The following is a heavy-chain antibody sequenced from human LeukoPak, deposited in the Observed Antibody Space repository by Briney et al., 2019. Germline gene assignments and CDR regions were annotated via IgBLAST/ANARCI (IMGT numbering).Heavy chain of an antibody. V-gene: IGHV3-64*01. CDR3: ARPDYGGNPGVV. CDR1: GFTFNTYA. D-gene: IGHD4-23*01. Sequence: GALRLSCAASGFTFNTYALHWVRQAPGKGLEYVSAISPDGGTTYYANSVKARFTISRDNSKNTLYLQMGSLRSDDTAVYYCARPDYGGNPGVVWGQGTLVTVSS. J-gene: IGHJ4*02. CDR2: ISPDGGTT.